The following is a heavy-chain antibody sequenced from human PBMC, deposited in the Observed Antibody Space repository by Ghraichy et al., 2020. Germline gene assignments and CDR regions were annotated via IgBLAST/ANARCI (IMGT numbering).Heavy chain of an antibody. Sequence: ASVKVSCKASGYTFTGYYMHWVRQAPGQGLEWMGRINPNSGGTNYAQKFQGRVTMTRDTSISTAYMELSRLRSDDTAVYYCARDRGHYDILTGYQYYFDYWGQGTLVTVSS. J-gene: IGHJ4*02. D-gene: IGHD3-9*01. CDR3: ARDRGHYDILTGYQYYFDY. CDR2: INPNSGGT. CDR1: GYTFTGYY. V-gene: IGHV1-2*06.